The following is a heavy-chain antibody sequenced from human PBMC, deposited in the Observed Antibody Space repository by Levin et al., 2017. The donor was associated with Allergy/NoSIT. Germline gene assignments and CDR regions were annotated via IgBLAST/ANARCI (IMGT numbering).Heavy chain of an antibody. CDR1: GFTFSNYY. CDR2: VFSDGTIT. D-gene: IGHD2-2*01. CDR3: ARGGCSSTSCLDN. J-gene: IGHJ4*02. Sequence: GGSLRLSCAASGFTFSNYYMHWVRQAPGKGLVWVSRVFSDGTITDYADSVKGRFTISRDNARNILYLQMNSLRAEDTAVYYCARGGCSSTSCLDNWGQGILVTVSS. V-gene: IGHV3-74*01.